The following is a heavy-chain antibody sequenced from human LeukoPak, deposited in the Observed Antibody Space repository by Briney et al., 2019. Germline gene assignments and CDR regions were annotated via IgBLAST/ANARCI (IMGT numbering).Heavy chain of an antibody. CDR1: GYTFTSYY. Sequence: ASVKVSCKASGYTFTSYYMHWVRQAPGQGLEWMGIINPSGGSTSYAQKFQGRVTMTRDTSTSTVYMELSSLRSEDTAVYCCARVYGDYVWWFDPWGQGTLVTVSS. D-gene: IGHD4-17*01. CDR3: ARVYGDYVWWFDP. J-gene: IGHJ5*02. V-gene: IGHV1-46*01. CDR2: INPSGGST.